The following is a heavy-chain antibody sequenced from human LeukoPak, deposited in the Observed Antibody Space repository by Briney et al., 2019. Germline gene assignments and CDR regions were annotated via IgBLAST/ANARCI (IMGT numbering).Heavy chain of an antibody. V-gene: IGHV3-7*01. CDR1: GFTFSSYW. CDR3: ARDADYGDVDYYYYMDV. J-gene: IGHJ6*03. CDR2: IKQDGREK. D-gene: IGHD4-17*01. Sequence: PGGSLRLSCAASGFTFSSYWMSWVRQAPGKGLEWVANIKQDGREKYYVDSVKGRFTISRDNAKNSLYLQMNSLRAEDTAVYYCARDADYGDVDYYYYMDVWGKGTTVTVSS.